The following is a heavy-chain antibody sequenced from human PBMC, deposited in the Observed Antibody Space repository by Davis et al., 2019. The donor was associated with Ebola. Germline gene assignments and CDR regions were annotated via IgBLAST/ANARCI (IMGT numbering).Heavy chain of an antibody. CDR1: GGSISSFY. Sequence: PSETLSLTCTVSGGSISSFYWSWIRQPPGKGLEWIGYIYYSGSTKYNPSLKSRVTISVDTSKNQFSLKLNSVTAADTAIYYCARVIAVAGYYFDYWGQGTLVTVSS. CDR3: ARVIAVAGYYFDY. V-gene: IGHV4-59*01. D-gene: IGHD6-19*01. J-gene: IGHJ4*02. CDR2: IYYSGST.